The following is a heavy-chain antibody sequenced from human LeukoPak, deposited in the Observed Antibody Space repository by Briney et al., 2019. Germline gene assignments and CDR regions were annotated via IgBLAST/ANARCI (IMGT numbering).Heavy chain of an antibody. Sequence: GGSLRLSCAASGFTFSSYSMNWVRQAPGKGLEWVSSISSSSSYIYYADSVEGRFTISRDNAKNSLYLQMNSLRAEDTAVYYCAREVKAAPRRFDYWGQGTLVTVSS. D-gene: IGHD6-13*01. CDR2: ISSSSSYI. V-gene: IGHV3-21*01. CDR3: AREVKAAPRRFDY. J-gene: IGHJ4*02. CDR1: GFTFSSYS.